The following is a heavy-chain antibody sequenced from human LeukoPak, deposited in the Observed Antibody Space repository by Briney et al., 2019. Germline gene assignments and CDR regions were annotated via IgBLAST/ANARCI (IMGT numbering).Heavy chain of an antibody. CDR2: IYYSGST. D-gene: IGHD3-9*01. V-gene: IGHV4-38-2*02. Sequence: PSETLSLTCTVSSYSISIGYYWGWIRQTPGKGLEWIGSIYYSGSTYYNPSLKSRVTISVDTSKNQFSLKLSSVTAADTAVYYCARDPSDYDILTDADYWGQGTLVTVSS. CDR3: ARDPSDYDILTDADY. J-gene: IGHJ4*02. CDR1: SYSISIGYY.